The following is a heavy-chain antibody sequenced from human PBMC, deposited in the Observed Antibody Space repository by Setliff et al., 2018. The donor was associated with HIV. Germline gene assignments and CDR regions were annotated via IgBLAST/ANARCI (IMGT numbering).Heavy chain of an antibody. CDR1: GYSISSGYY. V-gene: IGHV4-38-2*01. CDR3: ARSHYRMMGNWYFDL. J-gene: IGHJ2*01. D-gene: IGHD1-26*01. CDR2: IYHTGSI. Sequence: SETLSLTCAVSGYSISSGYYWGWIRQPPGKGLEWIGNIYHTGSISYNPSLKSRVTISVDMSKNHFSLKLSSVTAADTAVYYCARSHYRMMGNWYFDLWGRGTLVTVSS.